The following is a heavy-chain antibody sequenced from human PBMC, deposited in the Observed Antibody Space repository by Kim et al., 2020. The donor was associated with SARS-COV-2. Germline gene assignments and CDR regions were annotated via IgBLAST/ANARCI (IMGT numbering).Heavy chain of an antibody. CDR2: INPNSGGT. CDR3: ARDWDSYGSLMRWYNWFDP. J-gene: IGHJ5*02. V-gene: IGHV1-2*06. Sequence: ASVKVSCKASGYTFTGYYMHWVRQAPGQGLEWMGRINPNSGGTNYAQKFQGRVTMTRDTSISTAYMELSRLRSDDTAVYYCARDWDSYGSLMRWYNWFDPWGQGTLVTVSS. CDR1: GYTFTGYY. D-gene: IGHD1-26*01.